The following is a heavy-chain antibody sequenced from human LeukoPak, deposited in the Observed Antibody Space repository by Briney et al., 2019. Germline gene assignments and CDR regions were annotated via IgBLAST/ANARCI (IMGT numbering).Heavy chain of an antibody. CDR2: IRYDGSNK. J-gene: IGHJ4*02. Sequence: GGSLRLSCAASGFTFSSYGMHWVRQAPGKGLEWVAFIRYDGSNKYYADSVKGRFTISRDNSKNTLYLQMNSLRAEDTAVYYCARERGGITMVRGVIIGSALDYWGQGTLVTVSS. CDR1: GFTFSSYG. D-gene: IGHD3-10*01. V-gene: IGHV3-30*02. CDR3: ARERGGITMVRGVIIGSALDY.